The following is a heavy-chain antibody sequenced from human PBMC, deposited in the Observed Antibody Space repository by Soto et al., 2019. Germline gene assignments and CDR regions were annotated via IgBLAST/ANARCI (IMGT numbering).Heavy chain of an antibody. D-gene: IGHD2-15*01. CDR1: GFSLSNAGMG. CDR3: AQTEDGGRSRTPAGWFDA. CDR2: IFSNDER. V-gene: IGHV2-26*01. Sequence: QVTLKESGLMLVKPTETLTLTCTVSGFSLSNAGMGVSWIRQPPGKALEWLAHIFSNDERRFSTSLKNRLSISKDTANSQVVLIMTNMDPVDTATYYCAQTEDGGRSRTPAGWFDAWGQGTLVTVSS. J-gene: IGHJ5*02.